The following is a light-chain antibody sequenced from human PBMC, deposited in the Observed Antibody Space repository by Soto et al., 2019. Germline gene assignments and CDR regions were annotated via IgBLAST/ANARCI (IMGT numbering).Light chain of an antibody. CDR1: QSVSSS. V-gene: IGKV3-11*01. Sequence: EIVLTQSPATLSLSPGETATLSCRASQSVSSSLAWYQQKPGQTPRLLIYDASNRATGIPARFSGSWSGTYFTLTVSSLEPEDFAVYDWQQRSSWPLTFGGGTKVEIK. CDR3: QQRSSWPLT. J-gene: IGKJ4*01. CDR2: DAS.